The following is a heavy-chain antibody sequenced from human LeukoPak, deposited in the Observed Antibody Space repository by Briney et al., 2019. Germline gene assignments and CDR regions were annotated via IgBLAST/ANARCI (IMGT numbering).Heavy chain of an antibody. V-gene: IGHV4-59*01. CDR2: VSYSGST. CDR1: GGSISNYY. J-gene: IGHJ4*02. CDR3: AKCGGYSSSWCSHDY. D-gene: IGHD6-13*01. Sequence: SETLSLTCTVSGGSISNYYWNWIRQPPGKGLEWISYVSYSGSTKYNPSLKSRVTVSVDTSKNQFSLKVTSVTAADTAVYYCAKCGGYSSSWCSHDYWGQGGLVSVSS.